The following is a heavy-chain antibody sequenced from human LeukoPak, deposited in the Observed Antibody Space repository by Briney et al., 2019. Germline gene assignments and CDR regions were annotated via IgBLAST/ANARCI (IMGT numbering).Heavy chain of an antibody. J-gene: IGHJ4*02. CDR2: IKSKTDGATT. V-gene: IGHV3-15*07. Sequence: KSGGSLRLSCAASGFTFSDYSMNWVRQAPGKGLEWVGRIKSKTDGATTDYAAPVKGRFTISRDDSKNTLFLQMNSLKTEDTAVYYCTTKEWLLSFRDYWGQGTLVTVSS. CDR3: TTKEWLLSFRDY. D-gene: IGHD3-3*01. CDR1: GFTFSDYS.